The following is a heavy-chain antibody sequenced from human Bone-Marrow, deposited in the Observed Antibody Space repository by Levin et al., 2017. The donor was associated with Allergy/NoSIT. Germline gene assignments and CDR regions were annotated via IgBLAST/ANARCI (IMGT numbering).Heavy chain of an antibody. CDR1: GFTFSNFA. V-gene: IGHV3-48*04. Sequence: PGGSLRLSCAASGFTFSNFAMNWVRQAPGKGLEWVSYISSFSNITYYADSVKGRFTISRDDAKNSLYLQMNSLRADDTAVYFCAREQWLVQTSYFYFGLDVWGQGTTVTVSS. D-gene: IGHD6-19*01. J-gene: IGHJ6*02. CDR3: AREQWLVQTSYFYFGLDV. CDR2: ISSFSNIT.